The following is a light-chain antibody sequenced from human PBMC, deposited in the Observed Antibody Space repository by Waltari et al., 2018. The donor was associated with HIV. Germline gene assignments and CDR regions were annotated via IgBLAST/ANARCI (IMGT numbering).Light chain of an antibody. CDR3: QSYDSLTVV. Sequence: NFMLTQPHSMSESPGKTVTISCTRSSGSIANKDVQGYQQRPGSPPFPMIYANDLMPSGVPDRFSGSIDSSSNSASLTISGLKTEDEADYYCQSYDSLTVVFGGGTKLTVL. V-gene: IGLV6-57*04. J-gene: IGLJ2*01. CDR1: SGSIANKD. CDR2: AND.